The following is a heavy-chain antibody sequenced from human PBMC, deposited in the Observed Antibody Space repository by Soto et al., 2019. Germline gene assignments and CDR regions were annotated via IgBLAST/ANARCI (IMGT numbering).Heavy chain of an antibody. Sequence: ASVNVSCKASGYTFTDYYMHWVRQAPGQGLEWMGWINPNNGGTSYAQKFEGWVTMTRDTSISTAYMEVRRLTSDDTAVYYCARGPRTTTPFDYWGQGTLGTVSS. V-gene: IGHV1-2*04. CDR2: INPNNGGT. D-gene: IGHD1-1*01. CDR3: ARGPRTTTPFDY. CDR1: GYTFTDYY. J-gene: IGHJ4*02.